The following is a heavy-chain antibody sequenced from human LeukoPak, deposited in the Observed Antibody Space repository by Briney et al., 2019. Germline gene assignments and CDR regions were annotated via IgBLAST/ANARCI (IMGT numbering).Heavy chain of an antibody. CDR1: GFTFSSYA. Sequence: GGSLRLSCAASGFTFSSYAMSSVRQARGQGLEWVSAISDGAGSTYYADSVKGRFTISRDNSKNTLYLQMNSLRADDTAVYYCAKRIEYSSSSAYFDFWGQGTLVTVSS. CDR2: ISDGAGST. V-gene: IGHV3-23*01. CDR3: AKRIEYSSSSAYFDF. J-gene: IGHJ4*02. D-gene: IGHD6-6*01.